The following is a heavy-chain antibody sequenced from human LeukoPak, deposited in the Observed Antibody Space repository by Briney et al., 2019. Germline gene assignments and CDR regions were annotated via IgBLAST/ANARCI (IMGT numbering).Heavy chain of an antibody. V-gene: IGHV1-18*01. CDR2: ISAYNGNT. Sequence: ASVKVSCKASGYTFTSYSINWVRPAPGQGLEWMAWISAYNGNTNYAQKFHGRVTLTRDTSTSTAYMELRSLRSDDTAVYFCARGMSGYTEDPFDIWGQGTVVTVSS. J-gene: IGHJ3*02. D-gene: IGHD2-2*02. CDR1: GYTFTSYS. CDR3: ARGMSGYTEDPFDI.